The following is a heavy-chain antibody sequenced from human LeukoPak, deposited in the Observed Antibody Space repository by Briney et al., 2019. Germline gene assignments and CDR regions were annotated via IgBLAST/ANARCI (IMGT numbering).Heavy chain of an antibody. D-gene: IGHD5-18*01. CDR1: GFTLSSYG. CDR3: AKSRRGYSYGKFDS. Sequence: GGSLRLSCAASGFTLSSYGMSWVRQAPGKGLEWVSGISGSDGSTYYADSVKGRFTISRDNSKNTLYLQMNSLRGEDTAVYYCAKSRRGYSYGKFDSWGQGTLVTVSS. J-gene: IGHJ4*02. CDR2: ISGSDGST. V-gene: IGHV3-23*01.